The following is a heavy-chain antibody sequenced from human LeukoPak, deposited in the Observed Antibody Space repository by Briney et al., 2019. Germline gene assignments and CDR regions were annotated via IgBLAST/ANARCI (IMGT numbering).Heavy chain of an antibody. Sequence: SVKVSCKASGGTFSSYTISWVRQAPGQGLEWMGGIIPIFGTASYAQKFQGRVTITTDESTSTVYMELSSLRSEDTAVYYCARWAGFCSTNDCYNPFDYWGQGTLVTVSS. CDR2: IIPIFGTA. J-gene: IGHJ4*02. V-gene: IGHV1-69*05. D-gene: IGHD2-2*02. CDR1: GGTFSSYT. CDR3: ARWAGFCSTNDCYNPFDY.